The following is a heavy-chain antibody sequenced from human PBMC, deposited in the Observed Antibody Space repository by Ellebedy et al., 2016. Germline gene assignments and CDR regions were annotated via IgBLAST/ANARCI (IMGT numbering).Heavy chain of an antibody. Sequence: SEALSLTCTVSGGSISSYYWSWIRQPPGKGLEWIGYIYYSGSTYNNPSLKSRVTISVDTSKNQFSLKLSSVTAADTAVYYCARHLLHPNLRLGELSLNWYFDLWGRGTLVTVSS. CDR2: IYYSGST. CDR1: GGSISSYY. D-gene: IGHD3-16*02. V-gene: IGHV4-59*08. CDR3: ARHLLHPNLRLGELSLNWYFDL. J-gene: IGHJ2*01.